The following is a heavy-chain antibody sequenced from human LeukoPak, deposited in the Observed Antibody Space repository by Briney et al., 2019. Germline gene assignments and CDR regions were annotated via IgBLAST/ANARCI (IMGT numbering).Heavy chain of an antibody. CDR3: ARGEYSSSWYPNDY. J-gene: IGHJ4*02. V-gene: IGHV3-21*01. CDR1: GFTFSSYA. Sequence: GGSLRLSCAASGFTFSSYAMHWVRQAPGKGLEWVSSISSSSSYIYYADSVKGRFTISRDNAKNSLYLQMNSLRAEDTAVYYCARGEYSSSWYPNDYWGQGTLVTVSS. D-gene: IGHD6-13*01. CDR2: ISSSSSYI.